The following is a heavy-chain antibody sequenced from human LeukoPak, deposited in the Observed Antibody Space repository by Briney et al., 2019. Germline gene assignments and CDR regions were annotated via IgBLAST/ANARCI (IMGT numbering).Heavy chain of an antibody. CDR2: VFHSGTT. J-gene: IGHJ3*02. CDR1: GDSLTSHF. CDR3: ARRMATVTDAFDI. V-gene: IGHV4-59*08. Sequence: SETLSLTCNVSGDSLTSHFWSWIRQTQGKGLEWIGYVFHSGTTNYSPSLKSRVTISLDTSKKQFYLRLASVTAADTALYYCARRMATVTDAFDIWGRGTMVSVSS. D-gene: IGHD5-24*01.